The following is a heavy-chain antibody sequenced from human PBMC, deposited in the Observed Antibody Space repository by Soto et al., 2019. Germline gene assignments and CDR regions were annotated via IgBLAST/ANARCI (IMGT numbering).Heavy chain of an antibody. Sequence: EVQLVESGGGLVQPGGSLRLSCAASGFSFSSYWMSWVRQAPGKGLEWVANILLDGREKNYVESVKGRFTISRDNANNSLYQQLNSLRAENTAGYYCSRSGCYRTGRFDYCGQGSLGTVTS. D-gene: IGHD2-8*01. CDR3: SRSGCYRTGRFDY. J-gene: IGHJ4*02. CDR1: GFSFSSYW. V-gene: IGHV3-7*01. CDR2: ILLDGREK.